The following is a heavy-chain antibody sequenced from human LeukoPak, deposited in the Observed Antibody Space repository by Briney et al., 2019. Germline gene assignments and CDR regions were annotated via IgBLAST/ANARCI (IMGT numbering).Heavy chain of an antibody. V-gene: IGHV3-23*01. CDR3: AKAILPATILSFNDY. J-gene: IGHJ4*02. Sequence: GGSLRLSCAASGFTFNTYAMTWVHQAPGKGLEWVSTISGGGSSTYYADSVKGRFTISRDNSKNTLYLQMNSLRAEDTAIYYCAKAILPATILSFNDYWGQGTLVTVSS. CDR1: GFTFNTYA. CDR2: ISGGGSST. D-gene: IGHD2-2*02.